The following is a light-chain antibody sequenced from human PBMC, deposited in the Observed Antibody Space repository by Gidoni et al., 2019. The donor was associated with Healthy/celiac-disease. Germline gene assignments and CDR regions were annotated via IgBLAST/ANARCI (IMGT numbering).Light chain of an antibody. Sequence: QSALTQPASVSGSPGQSITISCTGTSSDVGGYNYVSWYQQHPGKAPKLMIYEVSNRPSGVSNRFSGSKSGNTASLTISGLQAKDEADYYCSSYTTRSTRVFGGGTKLTVL. V-gene: IGLV2-14*01. CDR3: SSYTTRSTRV. CDR1: SSDVGGYNY. CDR2: EVS. J-gene: IGLJ2*01.